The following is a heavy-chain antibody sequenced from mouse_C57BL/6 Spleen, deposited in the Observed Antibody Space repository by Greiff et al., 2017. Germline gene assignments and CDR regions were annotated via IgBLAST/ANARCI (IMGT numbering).Heavy chain of an antibody. CDR2: IFPGSGST. Sequence: VQLQQPGPELVKPGASVKLSCKASGYTFTGYWINWVKQRPGQGLEWIGWIFPGSGSTYYNEKFKSKATLTVDKSSSTAYMVLSSLTSEDSAVEFGARRGDYYGSSHYFDYWGQGTTLTVSA. V-gene: IGHV1-75*01. J-gene: IGHJ2*01. CDR3: ARRGDYYGSSHYFDY. D-gene: IGHD1-1*01. CDR1: GYTFTGYW.